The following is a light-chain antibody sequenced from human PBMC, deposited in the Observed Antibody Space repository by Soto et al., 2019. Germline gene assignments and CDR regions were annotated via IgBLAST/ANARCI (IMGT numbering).Light chain of an antibody. CDR1: SSDVGGYNY. CDR2: DVS. Sequence: QPVLTQPASVSGSPGQSITFSCTGTSSDVGGYNYVSWYQQHPGKAPKLMIYDVSHRPSGVSNRFSGSKSANTASLTISGLQAEDEADYYCSSYTSTSTPVFGTGTKLTVL. CDR3: SSYTSTSTPV. V-gene: IGLV2-14*01. J-gene: IGLJ1*01.